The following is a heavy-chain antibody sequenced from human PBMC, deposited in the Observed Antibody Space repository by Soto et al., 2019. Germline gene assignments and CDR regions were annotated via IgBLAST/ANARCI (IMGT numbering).Heavy chain of an antibody. Sequence: EVQLVESGGGLVQPGVSLKLSCAASEFTFSDSGMHWVRQASGKGLEWVGRIRTKANSYATDYAASVKGRFTISRDDSKNTTYLQMNSLKTEDTAVYYCTRNGDYVLGMDVWGQGTTVTVSS. J-gene: IGHJ6*02. V-gene: IGHV3-73*02. CDR2: IRTKANSYAT. D-gene: IGHD4-17*01. CDR1: EFTFSDSG. CDR3: TRNGDYVLGMDV.